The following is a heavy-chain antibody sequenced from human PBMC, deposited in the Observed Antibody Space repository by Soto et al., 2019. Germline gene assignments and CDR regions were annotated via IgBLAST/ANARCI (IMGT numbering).Heavy chain of an antibody. D-gene: IGHD2-8*02. V-gene: IGHV2-5*02. CDR2: IYWDDYK. J-gene: IGHJ3*02. CDR3: AHSDVVLVARQTFDI. CDR1: GFSLSTSGVG. Sequence: QITLKESGPTLVKPTQTLTLTCTFSGFSLSTSGVGVGWIRQPPGKALEWLALIYWDDYKDYNPSLKSRLTITKDTSKNQVVLTMTNMDPVDTATYYCAHSDVVLVARQTFDIWGQGTMVTVSS.